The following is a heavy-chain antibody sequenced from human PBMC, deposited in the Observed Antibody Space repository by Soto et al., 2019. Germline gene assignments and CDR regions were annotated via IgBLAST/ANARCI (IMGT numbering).Heavy chain of an antibody. CDR2: INPNSGGT. D-gene: IGHD4-17*01. CDR3: ARGRIGNDYGDFSLLCY. CDR1: GYTFTGYY. J-gene: IGHJ4*02. Sequence: GASVKVSCRASGYTFTGYYRHWVRQAPGQGLEWMGWINPNSGGTNYAQKFQGRVTMTRDTSISTAYMELSRLRSDDTAVYYCARGRIGNDYGDFSLLCYCAQRTLVTVSS. V-gene: IGHV1-2*02.